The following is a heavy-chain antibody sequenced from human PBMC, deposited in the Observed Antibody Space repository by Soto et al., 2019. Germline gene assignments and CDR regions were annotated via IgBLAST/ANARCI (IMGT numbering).Heavy chain of an antibody. CDR2: IYYSGST. D-gene: IGHD3-9*01. CDR3: ARHGWYILTGYYDY. J-gene: IGHJ4*02. V-gene: IGHV4-59*08. CDR1: GGSISSYY. Sequence: SETLSLTCTVSGGSISSYYWSWIRQPPGKGLERIGYIYYSGSTNYNPSLKSRVTISVDTSKNQFSLKLSSVTAADTAVYYCARHGWYILTGYYDYWGQGTLVTVSS.